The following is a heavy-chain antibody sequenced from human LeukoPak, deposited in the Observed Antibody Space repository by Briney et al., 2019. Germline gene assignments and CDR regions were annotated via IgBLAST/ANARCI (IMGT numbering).Heavy chain of an antibody. D-gene: IGHD3-10*01. J-gene: IGHJ4*02. V-gene: IGHV4-4*07. CDR3: ARPQTSYYYGSGNRISFRY. CDR1: GGSISSYY. Sequence: SETLSLTCTVSGGSISSYYWSWIRQPAGKGLEWIGRIYTSGSTYYNPSLKSRVTISVDTSKNQFSLKLSSVTAADTAVYYCARPQTSYYYGSGNRISFRYWGQGTLVTVSS. CDR2: IYTSGST.